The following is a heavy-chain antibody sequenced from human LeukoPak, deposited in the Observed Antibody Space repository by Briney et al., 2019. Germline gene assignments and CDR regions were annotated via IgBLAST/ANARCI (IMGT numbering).Heavy chain of an antibody. V-gene: IGHV4-59*12. CDR3: ARLEMATAGNRWFDP. J-gene: IGHJ5*02. CDR2: IYYSGGT. D-gene: IGHD5-24*01. Sequence: PSETLSLTCTVSGGSISSYYWSWIRQPPGKGLEWIGYIYYSGGTNYNPSLKSRATISVDTSKNQFSLKLSSVTAADTAMFYCARLEMATAGNRWFDPWGQGTLVTVSS. CDR1: GGSISSYY.